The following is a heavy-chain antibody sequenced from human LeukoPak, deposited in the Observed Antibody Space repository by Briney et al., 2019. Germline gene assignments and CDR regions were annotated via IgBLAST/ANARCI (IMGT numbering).Heavy chain of an antibody. CDR2: ISSSSSYI. V-gene: IGHV3-21*01. J-gene: IGHJ6*04. CDR3: AELGITMIGGV. CDR1: GFTFSSYT. D-gene: IGHD3-10*02. Sequence: GGSLRLSCAASGFTFSSYTMNWVRQAPGKGLEWVSSISSSSSYIYYADSLKGRFTISRDNAKNSLYLQMNSLRAEDTAVYYCAELGITMIGGVWGKGTTVTISS.